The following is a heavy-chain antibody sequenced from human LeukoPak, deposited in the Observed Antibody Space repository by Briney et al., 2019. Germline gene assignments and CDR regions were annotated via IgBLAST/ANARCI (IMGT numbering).Heavy chain of an antibody. Sequence: GGSLRLSCAASGFTFSSYAMSWVRQAPGKGLEWVSAISGSGGSTYYADSVKGRFTISRDNSKNSLYLQMNSLRAEDTALYYCAKDIVAVAGKWGYFDYWGQGTLVTVSS. D-gene: IGHD6-19*01. CDR3: AKDIVAVAGKWGYFDY. CDR2: ISGSGGST. V-gene: IGHV3-23*01. CDR1: GFTFSSYA. J-gene: IGHJ4*02.